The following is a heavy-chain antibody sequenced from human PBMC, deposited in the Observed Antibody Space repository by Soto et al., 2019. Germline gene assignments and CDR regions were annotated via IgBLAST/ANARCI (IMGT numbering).Heavy chain of an antibody. Sequence: QGQLVESGGGVVQPGRSLRLSCAASGFGFGDYALHWVRQAPGKGLEWVAAISFDGRNEDYANSVKGRFTISRDDSRETLFLQLNSLRTEDTAIYYCATDGVLTTTFRCYYFAFWGRGTLVTVSS. D-gene: IGHD1-1*01. CDR3: ATDGVLTTTFRCYYFAF. CDR2: ISFDGRNE. CDR1: GFGFGDYA. J-gene: IGHJ4*02. V-gene: IGHV3-30*04.